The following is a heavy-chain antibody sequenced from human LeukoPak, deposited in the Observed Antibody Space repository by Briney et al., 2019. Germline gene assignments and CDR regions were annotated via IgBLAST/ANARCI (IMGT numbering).Heavy chain of an antibody. Sequence: SETLSLTCTVSGGSISSSSYYWGWIRQPPGKGLEWIGSIYYSGSTYYNPSLKSRVTISVDTSKNQFSLKLSSVTAADTAVYYCARQSRSSSFVFYYYGMDVWGHGTTVTVSS. CDR2: IYYSGST. V-gene: IGHV4-39*01. CDR1: GGSISSSSYY. J-gene: IGHJ6*02. CDR3: ARQSRSSSFVFYYYGMDV. D-gene: IGHD6-6*01.